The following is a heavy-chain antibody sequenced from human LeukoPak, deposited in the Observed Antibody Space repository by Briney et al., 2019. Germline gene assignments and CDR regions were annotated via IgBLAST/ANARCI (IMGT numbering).Heavy chain of an antibody. D-gene: IGHD6-19*01. Sequence: GGSLRLSCAASGFTFSSTWMSWVRQAPGNGPEWVANIDPDGRVKNYVDSVKGRVTISRDNAKNSLYLQMDSLTVEDTAVYFCARVRCCEGSGLIYFDPWSQGTLVTVSS. CDR3: ARVRCCEGSGLIYFDP. CDR2: IDPDGRVK. CDR1: GFTFSSTW. J-gene: IGHJ5*02. V-gene: IGHV3-7*01.